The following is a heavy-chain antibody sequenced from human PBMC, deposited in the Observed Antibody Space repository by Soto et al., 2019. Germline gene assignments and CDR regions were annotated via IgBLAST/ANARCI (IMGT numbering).Heavy chain of an antibody. D-gene: IGHD6-13*01. CDR3: ARDPLGIAAAGSYYYYYYGMDV. Sequence: SVKVSCKASGGTFSSYAISWVRQAPGQGLEWMGGIIPIFGTANYAQKFQGRVTITADESTSTAYMELSSLRSEDTAVYYCARDPLGIAAAGSYYYYYYGMDVWGQGTTVTVYS. V-gene: IGHV1-69*13. CDR1: GGTFSSYA. CDR2: IIPIFGTA. J-gene: IGHJ6*02.